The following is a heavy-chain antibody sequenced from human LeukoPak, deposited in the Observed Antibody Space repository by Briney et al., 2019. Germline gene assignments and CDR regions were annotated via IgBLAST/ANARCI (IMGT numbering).Heavy chain of an antibody. J-gene: IGHJ6*02. V-gene: IGHV1-18*01. D-gene: IGHD3-16*02. Sequence: GASVKVSCKASGYTFTSYGISLVRQAPGQGLEWMGWISAYNGNTNYAQKLQGRVTMTTDTSTSTAYMELRSLRSDDTAVYYCARPLPDYREDYYYYGMDVWGQGTTVTVSS. CDR1: GYTFTSYG. CDR2: ISAYNGNT. CDR3: ARPLPDYREDYYYYGMDV.